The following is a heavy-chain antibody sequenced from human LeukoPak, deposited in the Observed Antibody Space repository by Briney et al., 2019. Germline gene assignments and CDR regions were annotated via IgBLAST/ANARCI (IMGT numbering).Heavy chain of an antibody. Sequence: PSETLSLTCAVYGGSFSGYYWSWIRQPPGKGLEWIGEINHSGSTNYNPSLKSRVTISVDTSKNQFSLKLSSVTAADTAVYYCARGRVGMGSRPYYYYGMDVWGQGTTVTVSS. D-gene: IGHD6-13*01. J-gene: IGHJ6*02. CDR3: ARGRVGMGSRPYYYYGMDV. CDR2: INHSGST. CDR1: GGSFSGYY. V-gene: IGHV4-34*01.